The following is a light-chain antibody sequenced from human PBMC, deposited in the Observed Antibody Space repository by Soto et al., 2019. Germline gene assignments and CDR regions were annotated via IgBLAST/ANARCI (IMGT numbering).Light chain of an antibody. CDR1: QDISNY. V-gene: IGKV1-33*01. J-gene: IGKJ4*01. Sequence: DIQMTQSPSSLSASVGDRVTITCQASQDISNYLNWYQQKPGKAPKLLIYDASNLETGVPSRFSGGGSGTDFTFTISSLQPEDIATYYCQQYDTLPLTFGGGTKVDIK. CDR3: QQYDTLPLT. CDR2: DAS.